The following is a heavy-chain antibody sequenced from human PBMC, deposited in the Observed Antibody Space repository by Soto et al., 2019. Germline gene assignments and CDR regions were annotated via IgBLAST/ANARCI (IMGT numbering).Heavy chain of an antibody. J-gene: IGHJ5*02. CDR2: IYYSGST. CDR1: GDSISSGDYY. CDR3: ATQEVGGSYVYTFDP. Sequence: SETLSLTCTVSGDSISSGDYYWSWIRQPPGKGLEWIGSIYYSGSTYYNPSLKSRVTISVDTSKNHFSLKLSSVTAADTAVYYCATQEVGGSYVYTFDPWSQGTLVTVSS. V-gene: IGHV4-39*02. D-gene: IGHD1-26*01.